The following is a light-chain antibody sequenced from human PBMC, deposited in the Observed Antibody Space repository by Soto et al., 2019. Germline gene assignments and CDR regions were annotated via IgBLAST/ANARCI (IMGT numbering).Light chain of an antibody. V-gene: IGKV3D-15*01. J-gene: IGKJ4*01. Sequence: ILLTQSPCTLSLSPGERATLSCRASQSVSSNLAWYQQKPGQAPRLLIYGASTRATGIPARFSGSGSGTEFTLTISSLQSEDFAVYYCQQYNNWPLTFGGGTKVDIK. CDR2: GAS. CDR1: QSVSSN. CDR3: QQYNNWPLT.